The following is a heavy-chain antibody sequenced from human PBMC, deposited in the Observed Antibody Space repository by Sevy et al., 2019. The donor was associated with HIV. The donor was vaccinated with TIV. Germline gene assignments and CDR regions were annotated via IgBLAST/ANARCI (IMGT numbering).Heavy chain of an antibody. V-gene: IGHV3-23*01. CDR1: GFGFNGNG. D-gene: IGHD3-3*01. CDR3: AKDILGWAFDY. CDR2: IHGGDDTT. Sequence: GGSLRLSCAASGFGFNGNGMSWVRQAPGKGLEWVAAIHGGDDTTHYGDSVKGRFTISRDSFKNILYLQMDSLRVEDTAVYYCAKDILGWAFDYWGHGALVTVSS. J-gene: IGHJ4*01.